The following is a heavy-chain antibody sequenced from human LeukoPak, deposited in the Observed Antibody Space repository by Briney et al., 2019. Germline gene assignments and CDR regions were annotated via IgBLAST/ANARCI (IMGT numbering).Heavy chain of an antibody. Sequence: GGSLRLSCAASGFTFGSYSMHWVRQAPGKGLEWVAYIRYDGVNDYYADSVRGRFTISRDNAKNSLYLQMNSLRAEDTAVYYCARDLGSGDSSGYYYVAGGDYWGQGTLVTVSS. CDR1: GFTFGSYS. J-gene: IGHJ4*02. CDR2: IRYDGVND. D-gene: IGHD3-22*01. CDR3: ARDLGSGDSSGYYYVAGGDY. V-gene: IGHV3-30*02.